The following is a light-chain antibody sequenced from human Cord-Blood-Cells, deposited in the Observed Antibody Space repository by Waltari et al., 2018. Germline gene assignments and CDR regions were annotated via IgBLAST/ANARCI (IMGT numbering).Light chain of an antibody. J-gene: IGLJ1*01. V-gene: IGLV2-23*01. CDR2: EGS. CDR1: SSDVGSYNL. CDR3: CSYAGSSTYV. Sequence: QSALTQPASVSGSPGQSSPISCTGTSSDVGSYNLVSWYQQHPGKAPKRMIYEGSKRPSGVSNRFSGSKSGNTASLTISGLQAEDEADYYCCSYAGSSTYVFGTGTKVTVL.